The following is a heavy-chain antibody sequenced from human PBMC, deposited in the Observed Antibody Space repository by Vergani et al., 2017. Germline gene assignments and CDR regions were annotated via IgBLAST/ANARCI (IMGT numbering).Heavy chain of an antibody. Sequence: QVQLQESGPGLVKPPGTLSLTCSVSGDSLTSDVFYWTWIRQPAGTRLEWIGRVHSSGSTHYNPSLEGRVSVSMDTAKNEFSLDLQSVTAADTAVYFCARGCASNRCPTRGTFEIWGRGTLVTVSS. CDR2: VHSSGST. CDR3: ARGCASNRCPTRGTFEI. V-gene: IGHV4-61*02. CDR1: GDSLTSDVFY. J-gene: IGHJ3*02. D-gene: IGHD2/OR15-2a*01.